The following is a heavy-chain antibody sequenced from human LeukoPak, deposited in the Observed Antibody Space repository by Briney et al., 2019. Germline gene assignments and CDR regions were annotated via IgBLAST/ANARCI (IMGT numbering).Heavy chain of an antibody. Sequence: GGSLRLSCAASGFTFSGSWMSWARQAPGKGLEWVANIKTDGSEKYYVDSVKGRFTISRDNAKESLYLQMNSLRDEDTAVYYCARGLRDSKYQLFDYWGQGTLVTVSS. V-gene: IGHV3-7*01. D-gene: IGHD4-11*01. CDR1: GFTFSGSW. CDR2: IKTDGSEK. CDR3: ARGLRDSKYQLFDY. J-gene: IGHJ4*02.